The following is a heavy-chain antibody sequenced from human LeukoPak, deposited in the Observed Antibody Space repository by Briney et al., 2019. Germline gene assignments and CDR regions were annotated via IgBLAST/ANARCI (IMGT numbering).Heavy chain of an antibody. J-gene: IGHJ4*02. CDR2: ISGSGGST. Sequence: GGSLRLSCAASGFTFSSYAMSWVRQAPGKGLEWVSAISGSGGSTYYADSAKGRFTISRDNSKNTLYLQMNSLRAEDTAVYYCAKDYYGSGSYFDYWGREPWSPSPQ. V-gene: IGHV3-23*01. CDR1: GFTFSSYA. D-gene: IGHD3-10*01. CDR3: AKDYYGSGSYFDY.